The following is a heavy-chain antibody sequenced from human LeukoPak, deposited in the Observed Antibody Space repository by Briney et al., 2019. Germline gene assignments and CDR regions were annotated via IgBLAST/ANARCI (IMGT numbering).Heavy chain of an antibody. CDR1: GGSISSGDYY. J-gene: IGHJ4*02. CDR3: AREGYDSSGSTH. D-gene: IGHD3-22*01. Sequence: SETLSLTCTVSGGSISSGDYYWSWIRQPPGKGLEWIGYIYYSGSTYYNPSLKSRVTISVDTSKNQFSLKLSSVTAADTAVYYCAREGYDSSGSTHWGQGTLVTVSP. V-gene: IGHV4-30-4*08. CDR2: IYYSGST.